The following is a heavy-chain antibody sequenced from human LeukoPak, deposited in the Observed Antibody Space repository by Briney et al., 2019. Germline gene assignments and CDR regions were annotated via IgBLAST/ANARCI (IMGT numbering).Heavy chain of an antibody. V-gene: IGHV4-39*07. J-gene: IGHJ6*03. Sequence: SETLSLTCTVSGGSISSSSYYWGWIRQPPGKGLEWLGTIYYRGTTYYNPSLKSRVTISVDTSKNQFSLRLNSVTAADTAVYYCARDFSSSSSVYYYYYMNVWGKGTTVTVSS. CDR2: IYYRGTT. CDR1: GGSISSSSYY. CDR3: ARDFSSSSSVYYYYYMNV. D-gene: IGHD6-6*01.